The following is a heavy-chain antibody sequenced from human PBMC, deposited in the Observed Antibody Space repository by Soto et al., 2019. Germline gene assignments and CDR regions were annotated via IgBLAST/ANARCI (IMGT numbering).Heavy chain of an antibody. V-gene: IGHV1-69*13. CDR3: ARGLWFGDLFPSLMDV. CDR1: GYTFTSYY. CDR2: IIPIFSTA. J-gene: IGHJ6*02. D-gene: IGHD3-10*01. Sequence: ASVKVSCMASGYTFTSYYMHWVRQAPGQGHKRMGGIIPIFSTANYAQKYQGRVTITADESTSTAYMELSSLRSEDTAVYYCARGLWFGDLFPSLMDVWGQGTTVTVSS.